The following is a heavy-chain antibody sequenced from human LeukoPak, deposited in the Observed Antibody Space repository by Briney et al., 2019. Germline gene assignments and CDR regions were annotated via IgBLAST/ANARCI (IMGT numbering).Heavy chain of an antibody. Sequence: SETLSLTCTVSGGSMSPYHWGWIRQPPGKGLEWTGYIYYSGSTNYNPSLNSRVTISVDTSKNQFSLKLSSVTAADTAVYYCARIRVVTHYYFDYWGQGTLVTVSS. CDR3: ARIRVVTHYYFDY. V-gene: IGHV4-59*08. J-gene: IGHJ4*02. CDR1: GGSMSPYH. D-gene: IGHD3-3*01. CDR2: IYYSGST.